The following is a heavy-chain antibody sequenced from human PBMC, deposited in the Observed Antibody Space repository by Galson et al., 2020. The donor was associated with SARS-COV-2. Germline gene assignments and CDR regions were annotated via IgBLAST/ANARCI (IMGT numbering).Heavy chain of an antibody. CDR1: GGSFSGYY. CDR3: ARGPTIFGVGPTRFFDY. D-gene: IGHD3-3*01. V-gene: IGHV4-34*01. J-gene: IGHJ4*02. CDR2: INHSGST. Sequence: SETLSLTCAVYGGSFSGYYWSWIRQPPGKGLEWIGEINHSGSTNYNPSLKSRVTISVDTSKNQFSLKLSSVPAADTAVYYCARGPTIFGVGPTRFFDYWGQGTLVTVSS.